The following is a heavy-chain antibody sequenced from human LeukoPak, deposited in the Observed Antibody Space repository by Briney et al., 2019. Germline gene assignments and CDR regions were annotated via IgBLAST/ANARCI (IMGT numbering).Heavy chain of an antibody. D-gene: IGHD4-17*01. CDR1: GGPISSSSHD. CDR2: FYYSGST. Sequence: SETLSLTCTGSGGPISSSSHDWGWIRQPPGKGLEWIGSFYYSGSTYYNPSLKSRVTISVDTSKNQLSLQLISVPAADPAVYYCASMETTVTIGYLDLWGRGPLVTVSS. J-gene: IGHJ2*01. CDR3: ASMETTVTIGYLDL. V-gene: IGHV4-39*01.